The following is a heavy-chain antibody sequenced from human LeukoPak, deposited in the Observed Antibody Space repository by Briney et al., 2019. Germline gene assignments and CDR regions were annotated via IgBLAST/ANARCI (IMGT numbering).Heavy chain of an antibody. CDR1: GGSFSGYY. J-gene: IGHJ4*02. CDR2: INHSGTT. CDR3: ARLFRKQQSYSRGDS. D-gene: IGHD6-13*01. V-gene: IGHV4-34*01. Sequence: SETLSLTCAVYGGSFSGYYWSWIRQPPGKGLEWIGEINHSGTTNYNPSLKSRVTISVDTSNNQFSLKLSSVPAADTAVYSCARLFRKQQSYSRGDSWGQGTLVTVSS.